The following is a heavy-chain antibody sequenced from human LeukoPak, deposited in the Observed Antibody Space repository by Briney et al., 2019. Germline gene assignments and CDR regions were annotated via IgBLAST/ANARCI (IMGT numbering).Heavy chain of an antibody. D-gene: IGHD4-17*01. CDR1: GYTFTGYY. Sequence: ASVKVSCKASGYTFTGYYMHWVRQAPGQGLEWMGWISAYNGNTNYAQKLQGRVTMTTDTSTSTAYMELRSLRSDDTAVYYCARVRTTVTIPYYYYYMDVWGKGTTVTVSS. CDR2: ISAYNGNT. V-gene: IGHV1-18*04. CDR3: ARVRTTVTIPYYYYYMDV. J-gene: IGHJ6*03.